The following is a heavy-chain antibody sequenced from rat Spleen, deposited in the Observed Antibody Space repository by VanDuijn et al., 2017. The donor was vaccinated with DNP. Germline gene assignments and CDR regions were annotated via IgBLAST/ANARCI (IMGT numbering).Heavy chain of an antibody. D-gene: IGHD5-1*01. Sequence: EVQLVESGGGLVQPGRSLKLSCVASGFIFSNYGMVWVRQAPTKGLEWVAAISTDGSNTYHRDSVKGRFTISRDNAKSTLFLQMNSLRSEDTATYYCKVGAQYWGQGVMVTVSS. CDR2: ISTDGSNT. J-gene: IGHJ2*01. CDR3: KVGAQY. CDR1: GFIFSNYG. V-gene: IGHV5S13*01.